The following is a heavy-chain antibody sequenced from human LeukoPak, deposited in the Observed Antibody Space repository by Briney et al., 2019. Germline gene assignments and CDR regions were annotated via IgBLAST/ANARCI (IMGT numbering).Heavy chain of an antibody. CDR3: VTYYFDSSGYYHDY. CDR2: TRNKANSYTT. Sequence: GGSLRLSCAASGFSFSGQYMDWVRQAPGKGLEWVGLTRNKANSYTTEYAASAKGRFTISRDDSRNSLFLQMNSLKTEDTAVYYCVTYYFDSSGYYHDYWGQGTLVTVSS. D-gene: IGHD3-22*01. CDR1: GFSFSGQY. J-gene: IGHJ4*02. V-gene: IGHV3-72*01.